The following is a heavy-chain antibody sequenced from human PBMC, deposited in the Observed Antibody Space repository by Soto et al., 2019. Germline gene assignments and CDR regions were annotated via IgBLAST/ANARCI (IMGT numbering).Heavy chain of an antibody. CDR1: GGSFSGYY. D-gene: IGHD7-27*01. J-gene: IGHJ6*02. CDR2: INHSGST. CDR3: ARAPLAKWGPYYYYGMDV. Sequence: SETLSLTCAVYGGSFSGYYWSWIRQPPGKGLEWIGEINHSGSTNYNPSLKSRVTISVDTSKNQFSLKLSSVTAADTAVYYCARAPLAKWGPYYYYGMDVWGQGTTVTVSS. V-gene: IGHV4-34*01.